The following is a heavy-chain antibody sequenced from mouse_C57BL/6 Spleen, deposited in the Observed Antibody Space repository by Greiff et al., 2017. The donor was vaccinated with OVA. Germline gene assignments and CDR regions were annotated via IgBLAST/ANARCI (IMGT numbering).Heavy chain of an antibody. CDR2: IWGDGST. D-gene: IGHD1-1*01. V-gene: IGHV2-3*01. Sequence: QVQPKGFGPCLVAPSQGPSIPCTVSGFSLTRYGVSWVRQPPGKGLEWLGVIWGDGSTNYHSALISRLSISKDNSKSQVFLKLNSLQTDDTATYYCAKPVYGSSYEAYWGQGTLVTVSA. J-gene: IGHJ3*01. CDR1: GFSLTRYG. CDR3: AKPVYGSSYEAY.